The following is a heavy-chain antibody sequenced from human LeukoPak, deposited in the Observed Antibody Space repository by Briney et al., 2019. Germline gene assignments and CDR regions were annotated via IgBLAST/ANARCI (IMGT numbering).Heavy chain of an antibody. CDR2: ISSGGTTI. V-gene: IGHV3-48*03. CDR3: ARHLKTDFWSGYYGV. J-gene: IGHJ4*02. CDR1: GFTFSSYE. Sequence: PGGSLRLSCAASGFTFSSYEMNWVRQAPGKGLEWVSYISSGGTTIYYADSVKGRFTISRDNAKNSLYLQMNSLRAEVTAVYYCARHLKTDFWSGYYGVWGQGTLVTVSS. D-gene: IGHD3-3*01.